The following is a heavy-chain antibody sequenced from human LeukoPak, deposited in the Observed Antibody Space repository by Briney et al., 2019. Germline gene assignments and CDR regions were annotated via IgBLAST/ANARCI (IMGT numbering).Heavy chain of an antibody. Sequence: GGSLRLSCAASGCTFSTFAMNWVRQAPGKGLEWVSAISDSGGSRYYAASVKGRFTISRGNAKNTVYLQMNSLRVEDTAVYYCAKGGGWLYYFDYWGQGSLVSVSS. CDR3: AKGGGWLYYFDY. CDR2: ISDSGGSR. CDR1: GCTFSTFA. D-gene: IGHD6-19*01. V-gene: IGHV3-23*01. J-gene: IGHJ4*02.